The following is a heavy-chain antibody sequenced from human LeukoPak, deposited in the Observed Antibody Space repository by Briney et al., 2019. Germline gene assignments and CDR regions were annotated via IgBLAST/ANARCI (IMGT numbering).Heavy chain of an antibody. CDR2: INHSGST. D-gene: IGHD2-15*01. CDR1: GGSFSGYY. V-gene: IGHV4-34*01. CDR3: ARGGRDIVVVVAASPYHYYYMDV. Sequence: SETLSLTCAVYGGSFSGYYWSWVRQPPGEGLEWVGEINHSGSTNYNPSLKSRVTISVDTSKNQFSLKLSSVTAADTAVYYCARGGRDIVVVVAASPYHYYYMDVWGKGTTVTVSS. J-gene: IGHJ6*03.